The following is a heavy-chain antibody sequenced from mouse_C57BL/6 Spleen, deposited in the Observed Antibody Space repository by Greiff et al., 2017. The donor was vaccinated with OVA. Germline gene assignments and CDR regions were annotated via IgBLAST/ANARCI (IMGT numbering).Heavy chain of an antibody. CDR2: IYPSDSET. D-gene: IGHD1-1*01. CDR1: GYTFTSYW. Sequence: QVQLQQPGAELVRPGSSVKLSCKASGYTFTSYWMAWVKQRPGQGLEWIGNIYPSDSETHYNQKFKDKATLTVDKSSSTASMQLSSLTYEDSVVYYCAREGMAYGIPAWFAYWGEGTLVTVSA. J-gene: IGHJ3*01. CDR3: AREGMAYGIPAWFAY. V-gene: IGHV1-61*01.